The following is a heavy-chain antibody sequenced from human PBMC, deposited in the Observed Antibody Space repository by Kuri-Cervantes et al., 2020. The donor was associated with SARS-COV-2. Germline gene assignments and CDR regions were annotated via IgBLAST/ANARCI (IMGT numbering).Heavy chain of an antibody. D-gene: IGHD3-22*01. CDR2: MNPNSGNT. V-gene: IGHV1-8*03. Sequence: ASVKVSCKASGGTFSSNAISWVRQATGQGLEWMGWMNPNSGNTGYAQKFQGRVTVTRNTSISTAYMELSSLRSEDTAVYYCARGEVPYDADYWGQGTLVTVSS. CDR1: GGTFSSNA. J-gene: IGHJ4*02. CDR3: ARGEVPYDADY.